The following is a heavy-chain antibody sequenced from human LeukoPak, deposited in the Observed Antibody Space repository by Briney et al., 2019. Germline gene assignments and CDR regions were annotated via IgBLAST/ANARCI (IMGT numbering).Heavy chain of an antibody. D-gene: IGHD3-3*01. J-gene: IGHJ4*02. CDR2: ISAYNGNT. CDR1: GYTFTSYG. Sequence: ASVKVSCKASGYTFTSYGISWVRQAPGQGLEWMGWISAYNGNTNYAQKLQGRVTMTTDTSTSTAYMELRSLRSDDTAVYYCARDRGITIFGVVNPYYFDYWGQGTLVTVSS. V-gene: IGHV1-18*01. CDR3: ARDRGITIFGVVNPYYFDY.